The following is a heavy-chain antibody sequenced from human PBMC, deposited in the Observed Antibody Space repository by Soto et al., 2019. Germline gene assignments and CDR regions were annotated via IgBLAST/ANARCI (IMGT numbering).Heavy chain of an antibody. D-gene: IGHD2-21*01. CDR3: ARLRTCGLNGLDV. V-gene: IGHV4-34*01. J-gene: IGHJ6*02. Sequence: QVQLQQWGAGLLKPSETLSLTCGVSGGSFGSYYWSWIRQPPGKGLEYIGEINYSGSTNYNPYLRSRVTISVDTSKKQYSLRLSSVTVADTAVYHCARLRTCGLNGLDVWGQGTPVTVSS. CDR2: INYSGST. CDR1: GGSFGSYY.